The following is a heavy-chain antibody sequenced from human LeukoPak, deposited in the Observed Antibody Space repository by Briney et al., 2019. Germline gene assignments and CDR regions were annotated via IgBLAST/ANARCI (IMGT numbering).Heavy chain of an antibody. CDR1: GGTFSSYA. J-gene: IGHJ6*03. D-gene: IGHD3-3*01. CDR2: ISAYNGNT. V-gene: IGHV1-18*01. Sequence: GASVKVSCKASGGTFSSYAISWVRQAPGQGLEWMGWISAYNGNTNYAQKLQGRVTMTTDTSTSTAYMELRSLRSDDTAVYYCAREGVRYDFWSGYYPYYYYYMDVWGKGTTVTVSS. CDR3: AREGVRYDFWSGYYPYYYYYMDV.